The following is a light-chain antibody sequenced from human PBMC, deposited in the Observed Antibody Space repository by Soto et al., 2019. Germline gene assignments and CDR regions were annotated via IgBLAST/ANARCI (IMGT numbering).Light chain of an antibody. V-gene: IGKV1-5*03. CDR3: QQYNSYQWT. J-gene: IGKJ1*01. CDR2: KAS. CDR1: QSISSW. Sequence: DIQMTQSPSTLSASVGDRVTITCRASQSISSWLAWYQQKPGKAPKLLIFKASSLESGVPSRFSGSGSGTEFTLTISSLQPDDFATYYCQQYNSYQWTFVQGTKVEIK.